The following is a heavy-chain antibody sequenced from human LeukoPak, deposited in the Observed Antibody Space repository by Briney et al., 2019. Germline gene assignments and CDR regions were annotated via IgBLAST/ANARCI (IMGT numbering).Heavy chain of an antibody. J-gene: IGHJ6*03. CDR1: GFTFSSYA. D-gene: IGHD3-10*01. V-gene: IGHV3-64*01. CDR3: ARGKAVRPYYMDV. CDR2: ISSNGGST. Sequence: GGSLRLSCAASGFTFSSYAMHWVRQAPGTGLEYVSAISSNGGSTYYANSVKGRFTISRDNSKNTLYLQMGSLRAEDMAVYYCARGKAVRPYYMDVWGKGTTVTVSS.